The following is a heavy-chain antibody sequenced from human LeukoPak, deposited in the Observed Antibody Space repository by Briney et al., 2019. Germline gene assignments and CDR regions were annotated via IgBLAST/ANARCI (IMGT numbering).Heavy chain of an antibody. CDR1: GYTFTSYD. V-gene: IGHV1-8*01. CDR2: MNPNSSNT. Sequence: ASVKVSCKASGYTFTSYDINWVRQATGQGLEWMGWMNPNSSNTGYAQKFQGRVTITADKSTSTAYMELSSLRSEDTAVYYCAGSGPPLEWYMDVWGKGTTVTISS. J-gene: IGHJ6*03. D-gene: IGHD3-3*01. CDR3: AGSGPPLEWYMDV.